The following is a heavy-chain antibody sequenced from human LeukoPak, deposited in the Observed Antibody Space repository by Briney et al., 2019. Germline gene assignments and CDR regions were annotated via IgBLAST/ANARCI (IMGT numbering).Heavy chain of an antibody. J-gene: IGHJ4*02. CDR2: IYYSGTT. Sequence: SETLSLTCAVSDDSISSSSYDSGWIRQRPEEGLEWIGSIYYSGTTYYNPSLKSRVTISVDTSKNQLSLKLSSVTAADTALYFCARQSTSMSTCWGQGTLVTVSS. CDR3: ARQSTSMSTC. V-gene: IGHV4-39*01. D-gene: IGHD3-3*02. CDR1: DDSISSSSYD.